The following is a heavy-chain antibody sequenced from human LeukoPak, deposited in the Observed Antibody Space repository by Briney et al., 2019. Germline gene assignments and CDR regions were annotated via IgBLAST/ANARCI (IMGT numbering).Heavy chain of an antibody. J-gene: IGHJ3*01. CDR1: GFTFSSYA. D-gene: IGHD6-19*01. CDR3: ARAGGWYPEGLDF. CDR2: ISGSGGST. V-gene: IGHV3-23*01. Sequence: PGGSLRLSCAASGFTFSSYAMSWVRQAPGKGLEWVSAISGSGGSTYYADSVKGRFAISRDTSKNTVYLQMHSLRAEDTAVYYCARAGGWYPEGLDFWGQGTLVTVSS.